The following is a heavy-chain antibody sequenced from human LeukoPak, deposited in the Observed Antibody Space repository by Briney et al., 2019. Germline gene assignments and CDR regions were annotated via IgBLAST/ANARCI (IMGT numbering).Heavy chain of an antibody. CDR3: AKDGSSGYMTH. J-gene: IGHJ4*02. Sequence: GGSLRLSCAASGFTFSSYRMNWVRQAPGKGLEWVAVISYDGSNKYYADSVKGRFTISRDNSKNTLYLQMNSLRAEDTAVYYCAKDGSSGYMTHWGQGTLVTVSS. V-gene: IGHV3-30*18. CDR1: GFTFSSYR. D-gene: IGHD3-22*01. CDR2: ISYDGSNK.